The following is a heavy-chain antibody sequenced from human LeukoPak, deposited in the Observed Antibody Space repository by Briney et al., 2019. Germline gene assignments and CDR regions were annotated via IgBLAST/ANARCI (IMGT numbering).Heavy chain of an antibody. D-gene: IGHD1-14*01. V-gene: IGHV4-59*08. J-gene: IGHJ4*02. CDR3: ARHGTISSESYFDY. CDR2: IHNSGRT. Sequence: SETLSLTCSVSGGSVSSYYWSWIRQSPGKGLEWIGYIHNSGRTNYNPSLKSRVTGFVDTSKNQVSLRLSSVTAADTAVYYCARHGTISSESYFDYWGQGALITVSS. CDR1: GGSVSSYY.